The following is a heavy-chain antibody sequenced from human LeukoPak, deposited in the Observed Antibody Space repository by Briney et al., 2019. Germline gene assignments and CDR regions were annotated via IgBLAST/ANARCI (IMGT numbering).Heavy chain of an antibody. CDR3: ARRQYQLPFDY. CDR2: IYHSGST. CDR1: GYSISSGYY. D-gene: IGHD2-2*01. V-gene: IGHV4-38-2*01. Sequence: SETLSLTCSVSGYSISSGYYWGWIRQPPGKGLEWIGSIYHSGSTDYNPSLKGRVTISVDTTKNQFSLNLSSVTAADTAVYYCARRQYQLPFDYWGQGTLVTVSS. J-gene: IGHJ4*02.